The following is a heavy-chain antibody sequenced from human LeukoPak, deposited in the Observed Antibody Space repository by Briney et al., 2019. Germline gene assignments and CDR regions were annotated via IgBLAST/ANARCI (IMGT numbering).Heavy chain of an antibody. CDR3: ARGGGLDV. D-gene: IGHD3-16*01. J-gene: IGHJ6*02. Sequence: GGSLRLSCAASGFTFSSYWMNWARQAPGKGLEWVASINHNGNVNYYVDSVKGRFTIFRDNAKNSLYLQMSNLRAEDTAVYFCARGGGLDVWGQGATVTVSS. V-gene: IGHV3-7*03. CDR1: GFTFSSYW. CDR2: INHNGNVN.